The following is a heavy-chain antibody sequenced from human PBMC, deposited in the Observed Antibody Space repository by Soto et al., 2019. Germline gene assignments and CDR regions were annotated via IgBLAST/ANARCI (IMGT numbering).Heavy chain of an antibody. D-gene: IGHD3-10*01. J-gene: IGHJ4*02. CDR1: GGSVSSGSYY. CDR2: IYYSGST. V-gene: IGHV4-61*01. CDR3: AREVVTMVRGVILYYFDY. Sequence: SETLSLTCTVSGGSVSSGSYYWSWIRQPPGKGLEWIGYIYYSGSTNYNPSLKSRVTISVDTSKNQFSLKLSSVTAADTAVYYCAREVVTMVRGVILYYFDYWGQGTLVTVSS.